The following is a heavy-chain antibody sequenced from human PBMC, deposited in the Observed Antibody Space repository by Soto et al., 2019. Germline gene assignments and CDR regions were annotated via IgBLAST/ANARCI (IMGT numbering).Heavy chain of an antibody. CDR3: ARDERGGYNFYYGMDV. Sequence: GQPLNLSRKGSGYSFTSYWIGWVRQMPGKGLEWMGIIYTGHSDTRYSPSFQGQVTISADKSISTAYLQWSSLKASDTAMYYCARDERGGYNFYYGMDVWGQGTTVTVSS. D-gene: IGHD5-12*01. V-gene: IGHV5-51*01. J-gene: IGHJ6*02. CDR1: GYSFTSYW. CDR2: IYTGHSDT.